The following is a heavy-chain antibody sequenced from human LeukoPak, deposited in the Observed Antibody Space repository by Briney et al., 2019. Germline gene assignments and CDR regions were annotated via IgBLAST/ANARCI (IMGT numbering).Heavy chain of an antibody. V-gene: IGHV4-34*01. D-gene: IGHD2-21*02. CDR3: ARHGPFGQVVTANLIDAFDI. J-gene: IGHJ3*02. Sequence: SETLSLTCAVYGGSFSGYYWSWIRQPPGKGLEWIGEINHSGSTNYNPSLKSRVTISVDTSKNQFSLKLSSVTAADTAVYYCARHGPFGQVVTANLIDAFDIWGQGTMVTVSS. CDR1: GGSFSGYY. CDR2: INHSGST.